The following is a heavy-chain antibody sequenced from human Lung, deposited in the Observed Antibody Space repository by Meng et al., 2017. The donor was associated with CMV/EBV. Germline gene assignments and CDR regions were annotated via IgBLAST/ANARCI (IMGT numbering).Heavy chain of an antibody. D-gene: IGHD6-19*01. J-gene: IGHJ4*02. Sequence: QMQLQESGPGLVKPSGTLSLTCAVSGGSISISTWWSWVRQHPGKGLEWIGEIYHSGGTNYNPSLRGRVTISLDKSKNQFSLTLRSVTAADTAVYYCARDPYATGWAGWGQGTLVTVSS. CDR3: ARDPYATGWAG. CDR2: IYHSGGT. CDR1: GGSISISTW. V-gene: IGHV4-4*02.